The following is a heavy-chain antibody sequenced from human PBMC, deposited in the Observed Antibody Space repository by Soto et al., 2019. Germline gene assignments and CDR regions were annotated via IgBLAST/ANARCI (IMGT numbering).Heavy chain of an antibody. V-gene: IGHV3-13*05. J-gene: IGHJ6*02. Sequence: EVQLVESGGGSVQPGESLRLSCAASGFSFRDYDMHWVRQRKGKGLEWVSALGASRDPYYVGSVKGRFSVSRDNAQNSLFIQMHNLRVDDTAVYFCARAYLGRLPRRADYYYAMDVWGRGTTVTVSS. CDR3: ARAYLGRLPRRADYYYAMDV. D-gene: IGHD1-26*01. CDR2: LGASRDP. CDR1: GFSFRDYD.